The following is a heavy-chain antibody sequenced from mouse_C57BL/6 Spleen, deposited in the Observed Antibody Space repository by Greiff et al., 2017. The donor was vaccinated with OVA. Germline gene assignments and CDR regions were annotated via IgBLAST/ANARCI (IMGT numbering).Heavy chain of an antibody. CDR3: ARSIYDGYFYWYFDV. CDR1: GYTFTSYW. Sequence: QVQLQQSGAELVKPGASVTMSCKASGYTFTSYWIPWVTQRPGQGLEWIGDIYPGSGSTNYNEKFKSKATLTVDTSSSTADMQLSSLTSEDSAVYYCARSIYDGYFYWYFDVWGTGTTVTVSS. J-gene: IGHJ1*03. D-gene: IGHD2-3*01. V-gene: IGHV1-55*01. CDR2: IYPGSGST.